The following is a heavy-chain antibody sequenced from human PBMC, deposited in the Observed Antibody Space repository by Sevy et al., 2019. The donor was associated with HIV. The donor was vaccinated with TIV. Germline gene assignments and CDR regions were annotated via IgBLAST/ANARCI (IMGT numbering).Heavy chain of an antibody. D-gene: IGHD3-10*01. Sequence: GGSLRLSCAASGFRFRDYRMNWVRQAPGKGLEWVSYITSSSNTINYADSVKGRFTISRDNGRNSLYLQINSLRYEDTAVYYCARDRGRGEVALDLWGQGTLVTVSS. CDR1: GFRFRDYR. CDR2: ITSSSNTI. CDR3: ARDRGRGEVALDL. J-gene: IGHJ5*02. V-gene: IGHV3-48*02.